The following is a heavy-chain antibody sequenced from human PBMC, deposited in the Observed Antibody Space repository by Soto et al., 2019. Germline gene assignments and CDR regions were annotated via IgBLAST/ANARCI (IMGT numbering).Heavy chain of an antibody. J-gene: IGHJ3*02. V-gene: IGHV4-59*11. CDR1: GGSISSHY. Sequence: QVQLQESGPGLVKPSETLSLTCTVSGGSISSHYWSWIRQPPGKGLEWIGYIHYSGSTKYNPSLISRVTISVDTSKNQFSMKLSSVTAADTAVYYCARRIRGAFDIWGQGTMVIVSS. CDR3: ARRIRGAFDI. CDR2: IHYSGST.